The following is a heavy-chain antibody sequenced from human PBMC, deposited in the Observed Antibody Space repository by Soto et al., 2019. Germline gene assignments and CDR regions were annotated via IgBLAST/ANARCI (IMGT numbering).Heavy chain of an antibody. CDR2: IYYSGST. V-gene: IGHV4-59*01. D-gene: IGHD3-22*01. CDR1: GGSISSYY. J-gene: IGHJ4*02. Sequence: QVQLQESGPGLVKPSETLSLTCTVSGGSISSYYWSWIRQPPGKGLEWIGYIYYSGSTNYNPSLKSRVTISVDTSKNQFSLKLSSVTAADTAVYYCARTEGSGYYYLIDYWGQGTLVTVSS. CDR3: ARTEGSGYYYLIDY.